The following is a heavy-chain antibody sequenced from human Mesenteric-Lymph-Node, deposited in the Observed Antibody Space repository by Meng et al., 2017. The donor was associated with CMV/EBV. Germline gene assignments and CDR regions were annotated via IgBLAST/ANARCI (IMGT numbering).Heavy chain of an antibody. V-gene: IGHV4-59*01. J-gene: IGHJ3*02. Sequence: TVSGGSIRSCYWGWIRQPPGKGLEWIGYIYYSGGTNYNPSLKSRVTISVDTSKNQFSLKLSSVTAADTAVYYCARRLRAHHDAFDIWGQGTMVTVSS. CDR3: ARRLRAHHDAFDI. D-gene: IGHD4-17*01. CDR1: GGSIRSCY. CDR2: IYYSGGT.